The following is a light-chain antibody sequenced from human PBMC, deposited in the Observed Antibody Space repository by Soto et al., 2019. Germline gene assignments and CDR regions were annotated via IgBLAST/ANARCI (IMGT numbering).Light chain of an antibody. CDR3: QQYNPYSPWT. J-gene: IGKJ1*01. V-gene: IGKV1-5*03. CDR2: KAS. CDR1: QSITGW. Sequence: DIQMTQSPSTLSASVGDRDTITCRASQSITGWLAWFQQKPGKAPKLLISKASSLQNGVPSRFSGSGSGTDFTLTISSLQPDDFATYYCQQYNPYSPWTFGQGTKVDIK.